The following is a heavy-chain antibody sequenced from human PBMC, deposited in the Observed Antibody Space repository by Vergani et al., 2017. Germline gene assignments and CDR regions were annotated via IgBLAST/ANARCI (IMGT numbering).Heavy chain of an antibody. Sequence: VQLLESGGGLVQPGGSLRLSCAASGFTISSYAMSWVRQPPGKGLEWIGYIYYSGSTNYNPSLKSRVTISVDTSKNQFSLKLSSVTAADTAVYYCARGGLPIFGVVPFDYWGQGTLVTVSS. CDR1: GFTISSYA. D-gene: IGHD3-3*01. CDR3: ARGGLPIFGVVPFDY. CDR2: IYYSGST. V-gene: IGHV4-59*01. J-gene: IGHJ4*02.